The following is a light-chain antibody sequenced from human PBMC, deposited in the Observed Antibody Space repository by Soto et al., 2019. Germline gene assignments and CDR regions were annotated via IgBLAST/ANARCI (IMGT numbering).Light chain of an antibody. CDR1: QSISNY. J-gene: IGKJ1*01. CDR2: IAS. V-gene: IGKV1-39*01. Sequence: DIQMTQSPSSLSASIGDRVTISCRASQSISNYLNWYQQKPGRAPKVLIYIASSLQSGVPSRFSGSGSGTDFTLTISSLQPEDFAPYYCQQSYSTPRTFGQGTKVEIK. CDR3: QQSYSTPRT.